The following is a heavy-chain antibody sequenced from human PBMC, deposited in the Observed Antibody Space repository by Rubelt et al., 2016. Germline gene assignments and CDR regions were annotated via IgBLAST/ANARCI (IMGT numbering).Heavy chain of an antibody. CDR3: ARRVATRLTGYYFDY. CDR2: IYYSGST. J-gene: IGHJ4*02. CDR1: GGSISSYY. D-gene: IGHD6-6*01. Sequence: QVQLQESGPGLVKPSETLSLTCTVSGGSISSYYWSWIRQPPGQGLEWIGYIYYSGSTNYNPSLKSRVTISVDTSKNQFSLRLSSVTAADTAVYYCARRVATRLTGYYFDYWGQGILVTVSS. V-gene: IGHV4-59*01.